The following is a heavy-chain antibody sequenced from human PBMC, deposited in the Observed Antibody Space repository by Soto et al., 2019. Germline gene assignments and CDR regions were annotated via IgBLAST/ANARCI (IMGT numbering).Heavy chain of an antibody. CDR2: IYYSGST. V-gene: IGHV4-39*07. CDR3: ARTYYYDSSGPNGWFDP. CDR1: GGSISSSSYY. Sequence: SGTLSLTCTVSGGSISSSSYYWGWIRQPPGKGLEWIGSIYYSGSTYYNPSLKSRVTISVDTSKNQFSLKLSSVTAADTAVYYCARTYYYDSSGPNGWFDPWGQGTLVTVSS. D-gene: IGHD3-22*01. J-gene: IGHJ5*02.